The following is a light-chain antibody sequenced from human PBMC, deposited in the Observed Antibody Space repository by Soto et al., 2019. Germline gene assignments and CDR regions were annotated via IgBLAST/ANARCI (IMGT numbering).Light chain of an antibody. Sequence: DVQMTQSPSTLSASAGDRVTITCRASQSISSWLAWYQQKPGKAPKLLIYDASSLESGVPSRFSGSGSGTEFTLTISSLQPDDFATYYCQQYNSYSPETFGQGTKVDIK. J-gene: IGKJ1*01. CDR1: QSISSW. V-gene: IGKV1-5*01. CDR3: QQYNSYSPET. CDR2: DAS.